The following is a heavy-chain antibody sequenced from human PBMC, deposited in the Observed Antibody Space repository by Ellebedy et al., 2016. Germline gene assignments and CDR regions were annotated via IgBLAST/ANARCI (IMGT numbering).Heavy chain of an antibody. CDR1: GFTFSDYY. CDR3: ARWRWPDYVWGSYRWYYFDY. D-gene: IGHD3-16*02. V-gene: IGHV3-11*01. Sequence: GESLKISCAASGFTFSDYYMSWIRQAPGKGLEWVSYISSSGTTIYYADSVKCRFTISRDNAKYSLHLQMNTLRAEDTAVYYCARWRWPDYVWGSYRWYYFDYWGQGTLVTVSS. J-gene: IGHJ4*02. CDR2: ISSSGTTI.